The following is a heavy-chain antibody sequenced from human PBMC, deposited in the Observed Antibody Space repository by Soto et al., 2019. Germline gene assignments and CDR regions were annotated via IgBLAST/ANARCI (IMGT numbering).Heavy chain of an antibody. D-gene: IGHD6-19*01. CDR2: IIPIFGTA. J-gene: IGHJ3*02. Sequence: GASVKVSCKASGGTFSSYAISWVRQALGQGLEWMGGIIPIFGTANYAQKFQGRVTITADESTSTAYMELSSLRSEDTAVYYCARPSTIAVALGGAFDIWGQGTMVTVSS. CDR3: ARPSTIAVALGGAFDI. V-gene: IGHV1-69*13. CDR1: GGTFSSYA.